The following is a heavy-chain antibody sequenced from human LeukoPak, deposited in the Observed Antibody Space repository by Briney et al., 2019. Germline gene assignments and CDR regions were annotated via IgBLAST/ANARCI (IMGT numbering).Heavy chain of an antibody. CDR2: IYYSGST. CDR1: GGSISSGDYY. Sequence: SETLSLTCTVSGGSISSGDYYWSWIRQPPGKGLEWIGYIYYSGSTYYNPSLKSRVTISVDASKNQFSLKLSSVTAADTAVYYCARDRFLTSPNYYYGMDVWGQGTTVTVSS. D-gene: IGHD2/OR15-2a*01. J-gene: IGHJ6*02. CDR3: ARDRFLTSPNYYYGMDV. V-gene: IGHV4-30-4*08.